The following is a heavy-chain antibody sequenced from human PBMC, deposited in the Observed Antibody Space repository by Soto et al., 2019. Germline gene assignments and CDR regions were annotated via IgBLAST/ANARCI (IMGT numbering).Heavy chain of an antibody. V-gene: IGHV1-18*04. J-gene: IGHJ1*01. CDR1: GYTFTSYG. D-gene: IGHD4-17*01. Sequence: QVQLVQSGPDLKRPGASMKVSCKASGYTFTSYGISWVRQAPGQGLEWMAWISPLKGRTQYSQKAQGRVTLSTDTSSNTAYMEMTTLRVDDTAVYYCAMDYGDRPEYFKHRGPGPLVTV. CDR3: AMDYGDRPEYFKH. CDR2: ISPLKGRT.